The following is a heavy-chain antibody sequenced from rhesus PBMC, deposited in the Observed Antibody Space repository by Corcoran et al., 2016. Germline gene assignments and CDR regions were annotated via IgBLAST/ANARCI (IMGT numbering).Heavy chain of an antibody. Sequence: EVQLVQSGAEVKRPGESLKISCKTSGYNFTSYWITWVRQMPGKGLGGRGAIDPSDTEPRYNPPFQGQVTSSADQSISTAYLQGGRLKASDTATYYCAKDLRVIHSFDYWGQGVLVTVSS. CDR3: AKDLRVIHSFDY. J-gene: IGHJ4*01. CDR2: IDPSDTEP. V-gene: IGHV5-20*01. D-gene: IGHD3-22*01. CDR1: GYNFTSYW.